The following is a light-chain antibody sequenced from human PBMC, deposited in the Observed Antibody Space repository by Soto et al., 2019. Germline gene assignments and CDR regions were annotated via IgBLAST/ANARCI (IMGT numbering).Light chain of an antibody. CDR3: QSYDSSLSGSV. CDR1: SSNIGAGYD. V-gene: IGLV1-40*01. Sequence: QSVLTQPPSVSGAPGQRVTISCTGSSSNIGAGYDVHWYQQLPGTAPKLLIYGNSNRPSGVPDRFSGAKSVTSASLAITGFQAEDEADYYCQSYDSSLSGSVFGRGTKLTVL. CDR2: GNS. J-gene: IGLJ2*01.